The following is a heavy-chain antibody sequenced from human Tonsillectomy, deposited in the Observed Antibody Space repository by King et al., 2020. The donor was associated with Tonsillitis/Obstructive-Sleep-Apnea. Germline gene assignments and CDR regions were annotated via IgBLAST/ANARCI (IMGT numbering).Heavy chain of an antibody. D-gene: IGHD3-10*01. CDR2: FSYDGSNK. CDR1: GFPFSSYG. J-gene: IGHJ5*02. CDR3: ARDPGHWLDP. V-gene: IGHV3-30*01. Sequence: VQLVESGGGVVQPGRSLRLSCAASGFPFSSYGMHWVRQAPGKGLEWVALFSYDGSNKYYADSVKGRFTIFRDNSKNTLYLQMNSLRAEDTTVYYCARDPGHWLDPWGQGTLVTVSS.